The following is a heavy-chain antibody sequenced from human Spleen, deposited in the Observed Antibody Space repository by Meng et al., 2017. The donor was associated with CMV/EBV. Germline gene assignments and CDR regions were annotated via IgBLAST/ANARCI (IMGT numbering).Heavy chain of an antibody. CDR1: GFTVSSNY. CDR3: ARADDYSNYGMDV. CDR2: IYRGGST. J-gene: IGHJ6*02. Sequence: GGSLRLSCAASGFTVSSNYMSWVRQAPGKGLKWVSVIYRGGSTYYADSVKGRFTISRDTSKITLYLQMNSLRAEDTAVYYCARADDYSNYGMDVWGQGTTVTVSS. D-gene: IGHD4-11*01. V-gene: IGHV3-53*01.